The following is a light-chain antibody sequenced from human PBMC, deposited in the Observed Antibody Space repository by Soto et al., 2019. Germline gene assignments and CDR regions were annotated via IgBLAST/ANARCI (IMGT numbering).Light chain of an antibody. CDR3: QQFDGSPYT. V-gene: IGKV3-20*01. CDR1: QTLDTDY. J-gene: IGKJ2*01. CDR2: GAS. Sequence: EIVLTHSPGTLSLPPGERAALSCRASQTLDTDYLTWYQHKPGQAPRLLIFGASSRATGIPDRFSGSGSGTEFTLTISSLEPEDSALYYCQQFDGSPYTFGQGTK.